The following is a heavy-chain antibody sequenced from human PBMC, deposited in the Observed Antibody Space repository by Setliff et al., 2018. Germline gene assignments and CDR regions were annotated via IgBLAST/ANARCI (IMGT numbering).Heavy chain of an antibody. D-gene: IGHD1-26*01. CDR3: VRDLGQWALDF. Sequence: RASVKVSCKTSGYMFTTYGISWVRQDPGQGLEWMGWIRVYDGYTDYAQKFQGRVTMTKDTSTSTAYMELRSLRPDDTAVYYCVRDLGQWALDFWGQGTLGTVS. J-gene: IGHJ4*02. V-gene: IGHV1-18*01. CDR2: IRVYDGYT. CDR1: GYMFTTYG.